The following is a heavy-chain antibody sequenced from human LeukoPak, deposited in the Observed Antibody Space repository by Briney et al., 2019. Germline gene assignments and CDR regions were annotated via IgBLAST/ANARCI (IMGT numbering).Heavy chain of an antibody. CDR1: GFTFSSYD. V-gene: IGHV3-33*01. CDR2: IRYDGSNE. D-gene: IGHD5-24*01. Sequence: GGSLRLSCAASGFTFSSYDMHWVRQAPGKGPEWVAIIRYDGSNENYVDSVKGRFTISRDNSEKTLYLQMNSLRAEDTAVYYCARSRYNLDYWGQGTLVTVSS. CDR3: ARSRYNLDY. J-gene: IGHJ4*02.